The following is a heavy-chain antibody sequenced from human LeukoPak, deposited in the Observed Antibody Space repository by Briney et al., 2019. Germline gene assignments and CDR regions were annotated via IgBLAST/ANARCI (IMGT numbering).Heavy chain of an antibody. V-gene: IGHV1-2*02. CDR3: ARVGGNSGTYLANDY. CDR1: GFMFTGYY. Sequence: GASVKVSCKASGFMFTGYYMHWMRQAPGQGLEWMGYIHPNSGGTKYAQKLQGRVTLTRDTSISTAYMELSSLTSDDTAVYYCARVGGNSGTYLANDYWGQGTLVTVSS. J-gene: IGHJ4*02. CDR2: IHPNSGGT. D-gene: IGHD1-26*01.